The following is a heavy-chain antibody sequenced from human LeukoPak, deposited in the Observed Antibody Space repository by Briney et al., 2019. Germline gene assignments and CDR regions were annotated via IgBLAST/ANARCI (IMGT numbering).Heavy chain of an antibody. D-gene: IGHD3-10*01. J-gene: IGHJ4*02. CDR1: GGSISSYY. Sequence: SETLSLTCTVSGGSISSYYWSWIRLPPGKGLEWIGYIYYSGSTNYNPSLKSRVTISVDTSKNQFSLKLSSVTAADTAVYYCARANLWPSYYFDYWGQGTLVTVSS. CDR3: ARANLWPSYYFDY. CDR2: IYYSGST. V-gene: IGHV4-59*01.